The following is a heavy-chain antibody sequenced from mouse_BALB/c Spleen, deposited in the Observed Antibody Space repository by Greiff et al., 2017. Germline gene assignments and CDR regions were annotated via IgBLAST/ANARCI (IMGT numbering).Heavy chain of an antibody. Sequence: SGPELVKPGALVKISCKASGYTFTSYDINWVKQRPGQGLEWIGWIYPGDGSTKYNEKFKGKATLTADKSSSTAYMQLSSLTSENSAVYFCARGTVAIFDYWGQGTTLTVSS. D-gene: IGHD1-1*01. CDR1: GYTFTSYD. V-gene: IGHV1S33*01. CDR2: IYPGDGST. J-gene: IGHJ2*01. CDR3: ARGTVAIFDY.